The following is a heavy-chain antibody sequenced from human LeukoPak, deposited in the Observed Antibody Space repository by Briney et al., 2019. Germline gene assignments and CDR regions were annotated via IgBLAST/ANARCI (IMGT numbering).Heavy chain of an antibody. CDR1: GFTFSSYW. J-gene: IGHJ4*02. Sequence: GGSLRLSCAASGFTFSSYWMHWIRQAPGKGLEWVANIKQDESEKYYVDSVKGRFIISRDNTRNSLYLHMSSLRAEDTAIYYCTRGGDSNGDYWGQGTLVAVSS. CDR2: IKQDESEK. D-gene: IGHD4-11*01. V-gene: IGHV3-7*01. CDR3: TRGGDSNGDY.